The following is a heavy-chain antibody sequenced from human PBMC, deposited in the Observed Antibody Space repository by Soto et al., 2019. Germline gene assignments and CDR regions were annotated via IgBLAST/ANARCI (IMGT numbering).Heavy chain of an antibody. Sequence: VGSLRLSCAASGFTFGSYWVNWVRQAPGKGLVWVSRIDSDGSSTTYADSVKGRFTTSRDNAKDTLYLQMSSLRVEDTAVYYCARGRPYGMDVWGQGTTVTVSS. V-gene: IGHV3-74*01. CDR3: ARGRPYGMDV. CDR1: GFTFGSYW. CDR2: IDSDGSST. J-gene: IGHJ6*02.